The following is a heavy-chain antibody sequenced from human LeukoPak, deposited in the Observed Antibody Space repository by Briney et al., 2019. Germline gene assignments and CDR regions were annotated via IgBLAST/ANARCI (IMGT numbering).Heavy chain of an antibody. CDR1: GYTFTGYY. CDR2: INPSSGGT. J-gene: IGHJ3*02. Sequence: PGASVKVSCKASGYTFTGYYMHWVRQAPGQGLEWMGWINPSSGGTNYAQKFQGRVTMTRDTSISTAYMELSRLRSDDTAVYYCARLTYYDFWSGYNYAFDIWGQGTMVTVSS. CDR3: ARLTYYDFWSGYNYAFDI. V-gene: IGHV1-2*02. D-gene: IGHD3-3*01.